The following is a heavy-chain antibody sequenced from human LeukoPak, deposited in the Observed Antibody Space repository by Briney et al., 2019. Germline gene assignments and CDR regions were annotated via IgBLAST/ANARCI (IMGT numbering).Heavy chain of an antibody. J-gene: IGHJ4*02. CDR2: ISAYNGNT. D-gene: IGHD6-19*01. CDR1: GYTFTSYG. Sequence: ASVKVSCKASGYTFTSYGISWVRQAPGQGLEWMGWISAYNGNTNYAQKLQGRVTMTTDTSTSTAYMELRSLRSDDTAVYYCARESFSRGWYGGAFGDWGQGTLVAVSS. V-gene: IGHV1-18*01. CDR3: ARESFSRGWYGGAFGD.